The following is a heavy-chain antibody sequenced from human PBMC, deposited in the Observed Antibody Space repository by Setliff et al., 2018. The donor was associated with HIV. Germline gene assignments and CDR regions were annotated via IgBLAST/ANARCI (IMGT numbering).Heavy chain of an antibody. CDR3: AGGWSENTVMVQVEYFRH. V-gene: IGHV1-69*10. D-gene: IGHD5-18*01. CDR1: GGTFNSYT. J-gene: IGHJ1*01. CDR2: IIPMFNIA. Sequence: SVKVSCKASGGTFNSYTVSWVRQAPGQGLEWMGGIIPMFNIANYAQKFQGRATITADISTTTASMELRSLRSEDTAVYYCAGGWSENTVMVQVEYFRHWGQAPWSPSP.